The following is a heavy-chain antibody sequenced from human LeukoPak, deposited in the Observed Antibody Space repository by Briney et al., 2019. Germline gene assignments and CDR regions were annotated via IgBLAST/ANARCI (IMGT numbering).Heavy chain of an antibody. CDR1: GFTFSSYW. J-gene: IGHJ4*02. D-gene: IGHD2-2*01. CDR2: IKQDGSEK. Sequence: GGSLRLSCAASGFTFSSYWMSWVRQAPGKGLEGLAIIKQDGSEKYYVDSVKGRFTISRDNAKNSLYLQMNSLRAEDTAVYYCARVRARSYCSSNSCYGYWGQGTLVTVSS. V-gene: IGHV3-7*01. CDR3: ARVRARSYCSSNSCYGY.